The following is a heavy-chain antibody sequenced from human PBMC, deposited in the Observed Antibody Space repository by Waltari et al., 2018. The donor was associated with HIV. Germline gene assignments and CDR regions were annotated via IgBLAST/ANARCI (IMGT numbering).Heavy chain of an antibody. CDR1: GYTFAAYY. J-gene: IGHJ4*02. Sequence: QVQLVQSGSEVKNSGASVRVSCHTSGYTFAAYYIYWMRQAPGEGLGGLGWINPTDGDTGYAQKFQGWLSVTRDTSTGTVYMSLSRLRSDDTATYYCARAESTTWANFDFWGQGTLVSVSS. CDR3: ARAESTTWANFDF. D-gene: IGHD1-26*01. V-gene: IGHV1-2*04. CDR2: INPTDGDT.